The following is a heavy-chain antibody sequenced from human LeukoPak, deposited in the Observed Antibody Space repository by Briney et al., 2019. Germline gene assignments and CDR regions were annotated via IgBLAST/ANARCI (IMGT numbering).Heavy chain of an antibody. CDR2: IIPIFGTA. J-gene: IGHJ6*02. D-gene: IGHD3-10*01. CDR3: ARHYGSGSWTESYYGMDV. CDR1: GGTFSSYA. V-gene: IGHV1-69*01. Sequence: SVKVSCKASGGTFSSYAISWVRQAPGQGLEWMGGIIPIFGTANYAQKFQGRVTITADESTSTAYMELSSLRSEDTAVYYCARHYGSGSWTESYYGMDVWGQGTTVTVSS.